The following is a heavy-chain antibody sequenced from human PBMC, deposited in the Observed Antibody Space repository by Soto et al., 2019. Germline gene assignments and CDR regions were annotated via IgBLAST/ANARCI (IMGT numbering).Heavy chain of an antibody. Sequence: QMQLVQSGPEVKKPGTSVKVSCKASGFTFTSSAMQWVRQARGQRLEWIGWIVVGSGNTNYAQKFQERVTITRDMSASTAYRELSSLRSEDTAVYYCAAVVVAAAGTGAFDIWGQGTMVTVSS. CDR2: IVVGSGNT. J-gene: IGHJ3*02. CDR1: GFTFTSSA. V-gene: IGHV1-58*02. CDR3: AAVVVAAAGTGAFDI. D-gene: IGHD6-13*01.